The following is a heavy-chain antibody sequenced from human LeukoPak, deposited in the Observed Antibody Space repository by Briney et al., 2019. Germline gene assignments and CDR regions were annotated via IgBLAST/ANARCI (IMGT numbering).Heavy chain of an antibody. CDR2: IRRRAYGGAA. J-gene: IGHJ4*02. Sequence: GGSLGLSCTTSGFAFDDFAMSWVRRPAGKGLEWVGFIRRRAYGGAAEYAASVKGRFIISRDDSKGIAYLQMNSLKTEDTAVYYCSRNGLVDFDYWGQGSRVLVSP. V-gene: IGHV3-49*04. CDR1: GFAFDDFA. CDR3: SRNGLVDFDY.